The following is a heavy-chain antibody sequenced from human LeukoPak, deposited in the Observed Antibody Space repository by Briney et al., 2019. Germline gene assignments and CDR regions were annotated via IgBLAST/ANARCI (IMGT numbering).Heavy chain of an antibody. J-gene: IGHJ6*03. CDR3: ARRTGYNYYYMDV. V-gene: IGHV1-69*05. D-gene: IGHD3/OR15-3a*01. CDR1: GGTFSSYA. CDR2: IIPIFGTA. Sequence: GASVKVSCKASGGTFSSYAISWVRQAPGQGLEWMGGIIPIFGTANYAQNFQGRVTMTTDTSTSTAYMELRSLRSDDTAVYYCARRTGYNYYYMDVWGQGTTVTVSS.